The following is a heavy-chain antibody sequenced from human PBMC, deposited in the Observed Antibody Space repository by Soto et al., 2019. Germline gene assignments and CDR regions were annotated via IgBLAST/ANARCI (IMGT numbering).Heavy chain of an antibody. CDR2: IYFIGST. D-gene: IGHD3-16*01. CDR1: GGSISTNNYY. J-gene: IGHJ4*02. V-gene: IGHV4-39*01. Sequence: QLQLQESGPGLVKPSETLSLTCTVSGGSISTNNYYWGWVRQPPGQGLEWIATIYFIGSTYYNPSLESRVPVSIDTSRNQFSLKLNSVTASDTAVYYCARGVYIWGTYEVNYYFDSWGQGTLVTVSS. CDR3: ARGVYIWGTYEVNYYFDS.